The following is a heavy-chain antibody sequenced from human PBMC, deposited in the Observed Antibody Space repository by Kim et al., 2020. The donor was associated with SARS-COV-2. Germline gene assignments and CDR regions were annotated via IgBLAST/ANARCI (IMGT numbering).Heavy chain of an antibody. CDR2: GRRT. Sequence: GRRTSDADSVTGRFTISRDNAKNTLYLQMNSLRAEDTAVYCCASGLTPGQNWGPGILVTVSS. J-gene: IGHJ4*02. D-gene: IGHD2-15*01. V-gene: IGHV3-74*01. CDR3: ASGLTPGQN.